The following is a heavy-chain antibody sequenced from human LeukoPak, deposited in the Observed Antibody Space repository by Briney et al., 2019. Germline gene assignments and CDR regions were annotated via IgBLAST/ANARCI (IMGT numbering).Heavy chain of an antibody. CDR3: ARGGRYFDWLSLWGDAFDI. Sequence: ASVKVSCKASGYTFTSYDINWVRQATGQGLEWMGWMNPNSGNTGYAQKFQGRVTMTRNTSISTAYMELSSLRSEDTAVYYCARGGRYFDWLSLWGDAFDIRGQGTMVTVSS. CDR1: GYTFTSYD. D-gene: IGHD3-9*01. CDR2: MNPNSGNT. J-gene: IGHJ3*02. V-gene: IGHV1-8*01.